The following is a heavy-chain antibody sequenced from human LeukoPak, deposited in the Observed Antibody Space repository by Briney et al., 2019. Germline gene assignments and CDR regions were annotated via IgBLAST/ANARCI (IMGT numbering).Heavy chain of an antibody. Sequence: ASVKVSCKASGYTSTSYDINWVRQATGQGLEWMGWMNPNSGNTGYAQKFQGRVTMTRNTSISTAYMELSSLRSEDTAVYYCSVGPLYDYGVTWGQGTLVTVSS. CDR3: SVGPLYDYGVT. CDR2: MNPNSGNT. J-gene: IGHJ5*02. CDR1: GYTSTSYD. D-gene: IGHD4-17*01. V-gene: IGHV1-8*01.